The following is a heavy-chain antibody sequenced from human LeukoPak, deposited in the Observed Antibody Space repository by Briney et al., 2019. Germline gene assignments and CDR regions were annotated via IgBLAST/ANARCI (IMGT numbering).Heavy chain of an antibody. J-gene: IGHJ4*02. Sequence: PGGSLRLSCAASGFTFDDYAMHWVRQAPGKGLEWVSGISWNSGSIGYADSVKGRFTISRDNAKNSLYLQMNSLRAEDTALYYCAKDSRRVTGGADYWGQGTLVTVSS. CDR2: ISWNSGSI. CDR3: AKDSRRVTGGADY. V-gene: IGHV3-9*01. CDR1: GFTFDDYA. D-gene: IGHD1-26*01.